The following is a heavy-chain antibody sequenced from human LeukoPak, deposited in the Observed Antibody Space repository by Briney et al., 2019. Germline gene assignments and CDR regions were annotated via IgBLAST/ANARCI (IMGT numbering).Heavy chain of an antibody. V-gene: IGHV3-21*01. CDR1: GFSFSDYG. J-gene: IGHJ4*02. CDR3: ARESRPIVVVNPLDY. Sequence: GGSLRLSCAASGFSFSDYGMNWVRQAPGKGLEWVSSITARGTYIYYADSVKGRFAISRDNAKNSLYLQINSLGAEDTAVYYCARESRPIVVVNPLDYWGQGTLVTVSS. D-gene: IGHD3-22*01. CDR2: ITARGTYI.